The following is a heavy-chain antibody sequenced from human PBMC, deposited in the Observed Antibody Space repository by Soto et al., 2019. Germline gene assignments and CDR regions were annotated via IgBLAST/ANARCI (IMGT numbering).Heavy chain of an antibody. V-gene: IGHV4-39*01. Sequence: SETLSLTCTVSGGSISSSSYYWGWIRQPPGKGLEWIGSIYYSGSTYYNPSLKSRVTISVDTSKNQFSLKLSSVTAADTAVYYCAGVWGGDCYTRSCWFDPWGQGTLVTVSS. CDR2: IYYSGST. CDR1: GGSISSSSYY. J-gene: IGHJ5*02. D-gene: IGHD2-21*02. CDR3: AGVWGGDCYTRSCWFDP.